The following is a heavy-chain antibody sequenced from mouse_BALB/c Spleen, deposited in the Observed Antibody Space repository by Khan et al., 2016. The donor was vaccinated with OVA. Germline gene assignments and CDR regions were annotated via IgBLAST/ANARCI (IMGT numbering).Heavy chain of an antibody. Sequence: EVQLVETGGDIVKPGGSLKLSCAASGFTFSTYGMSWVRQTPDKRLEWVATVSTGGHYTYYSDTVKGRFTISRDNAKNTLYLQMSSLRSEDTAMFYCTRLAYYHDSEGFAYWGQGTLVTVSA. J-gene: IGHJ3*01. V-gene: IGHV5-6*01. D-gene: IGHD1-1*01. CDR3: TRLAYYHDSEGFAY. CDR2: VSTGGHYT. CDR1: GFTFSTYG.